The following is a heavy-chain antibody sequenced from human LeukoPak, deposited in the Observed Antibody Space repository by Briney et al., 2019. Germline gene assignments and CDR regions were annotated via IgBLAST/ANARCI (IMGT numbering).Heavy chain of an antibody. CDR3: ARDPYSGTYGDTYYYYMDV. J-gene: IGHJ6*03. CDR1: GFTFSSYA. Sequence: PGGSLRLSCAASGFTFSSYAMHWVRQAPGKGLEWVSAISGSGGSTYYADSVKGRFTISRDNSKNTLYLQMNSLRAEDTAVYYCARDPYSGTYGDTYYYYMDVWGKGTTVTISS. CDR2: ISGSGGST. D-gene: IGHD1-26*01. V-gene: IGHV3-23*01.